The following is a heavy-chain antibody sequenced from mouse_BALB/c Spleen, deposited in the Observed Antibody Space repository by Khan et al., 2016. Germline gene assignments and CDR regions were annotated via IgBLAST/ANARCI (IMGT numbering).Heavy chain of an antibody. Sequence: EVQLQESGPGLVKPSQSLSLTCTVTGYSITSDYAWNWIRQFSGNKLEWMAYITYSGTTNYNPSLKSRIFITRDTSKNQFFLQLNSVTTEDTATYYCARIYYDYDDYALDDWGQGTSVTVSS. J-gene: IGHJ4*01. CDR1: GYSITSDYA. D-gene: IGHD2-4*01. CDR2: ITYSGTT. CDR3: ARIYYDYDDYALDD. V-gene: IGHV3-2*02.